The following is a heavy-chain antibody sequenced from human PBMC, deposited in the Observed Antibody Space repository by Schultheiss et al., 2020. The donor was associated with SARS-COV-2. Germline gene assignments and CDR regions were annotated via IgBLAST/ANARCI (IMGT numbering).Heavy chain of an antibody. Sequence: GGSLRLSCKGSGYSFTSYWIGWVRQMPGKGLEWMGIIYPGDSDTRYSPSFQGQVTISADKSISTAYLQWSSLKASDTAMYYCARDLVVRGVIAYGMDVWGQGTTVTVSS. J-gene: IGHJ6*02. D-gene: IGHD3-10*01. CDR2: IYPGDSDT. CDR3: ARDLVVRGVIAYGMDV. V-gene: IGHV5-51*01. CDR1: GYSFTSYW.